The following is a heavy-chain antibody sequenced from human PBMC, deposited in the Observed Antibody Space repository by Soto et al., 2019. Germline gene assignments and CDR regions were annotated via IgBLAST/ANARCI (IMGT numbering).Heavy chain of an antibody. V-gene: IGHV3-15*07. CDR3: TTGFGSRWFNYGMDV. J-gene: IGHJ6*02. CDR1: GFTFSNAW. CDR2: IKSKTDGGTT. Sequence: PGGSLRLSCAASGFTFSNAWMNWVRQAPGKGLEWVGRIKSKTDGGTTDYAAPVKGRFTISRDDSKNTLYLQMNSLKTEDTAVYYCTTGFGSRWFNYGMDVWGQGTTVTVSS. D-gene: IGHD6-13*01.